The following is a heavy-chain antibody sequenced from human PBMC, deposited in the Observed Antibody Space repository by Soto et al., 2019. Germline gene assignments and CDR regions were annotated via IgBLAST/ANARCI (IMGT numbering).Heavy chain of an antibody. CDR3: ARKGLDYGSEPDC. CDR1: GFRFGDYA. Sequence: PGGSLRLSCTASGFRFGDYAMSWFRQAPGKGLEWVGFIRSNPYGATTENAASVKGGFTISRDDSRRIVYLQMDSLKTEDTAVYYCARKGLDYGSEPDCWGQGTLVTVS. J-gene: IGHJ4*02. V-gene: IGHV3-49*03. D-gene: IGHD3-16*01. CDR2: IRSNPYGATT.